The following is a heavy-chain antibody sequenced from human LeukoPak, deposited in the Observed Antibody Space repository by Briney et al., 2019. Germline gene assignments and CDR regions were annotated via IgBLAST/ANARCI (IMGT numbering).Heavy chain of an antibody. CDR3: ARGAPAAGVGTGDY. CDR2: INSDGSST. D-gene: IGHD6-13*01. Sequence: GGSLRLSCAFSGFTFRNYWMHWVRQVPGKGLVWVSRINSDGSSTSYVDSVKGRFTISRDNAKNTLYLEMNSLRVEDTAVYYCARGAPAAGVGTGDYWGQGTLVTVSS. J-gene: IGHJ4*02. V-gene: IGHV3-74*01. CDR1: GFTFRNYW.